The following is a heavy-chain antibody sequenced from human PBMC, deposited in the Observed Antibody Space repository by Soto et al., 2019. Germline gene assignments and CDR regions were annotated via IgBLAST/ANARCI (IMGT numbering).Heavy chain of an antibody. D-gene: IGHD6-19*01. V-gene: IGHV4-59*01. J-gene: IGHJ4*02. Sequence: SGTLSLTCNVSGASISSYYWSWIRQPPGKGLEWIGYIYYSGSTNYNPSLKSRVTMSLDTSKNQFSLNLSSVTAADTAVYYCARARGSSGWSDYWGQGTLVTVSS. CDR2: IYYSGST. CDR1: GASISSYY. CDR3: ARARGSSGWSDY.